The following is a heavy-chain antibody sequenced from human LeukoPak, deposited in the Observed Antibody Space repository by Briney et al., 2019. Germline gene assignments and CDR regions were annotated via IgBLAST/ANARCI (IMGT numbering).Heavy chain of an antibody. CDR2: ITSNSIYI. Sequence: GGSLRLSCAASGFTFSSYSMNWVRQAPGKGLEWVSSITSNSIYIYYADSMKGRFTISRDNAKNSLYLQMNSLRAEDTAVYYCARNNWFGEFENWFDPWGQGTLVTVSS. CDR1: GFTFSSYS. D-gene: IGHD3-10*01. CDR3: ARNNWFGEFENWFDP. J-gene: IGHJ5*02. V-gene: IGHV3-21*01.